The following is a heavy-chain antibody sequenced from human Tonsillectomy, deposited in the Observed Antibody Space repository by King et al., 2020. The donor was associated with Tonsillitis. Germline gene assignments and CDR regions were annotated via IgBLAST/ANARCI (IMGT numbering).Heavy chain of an antibody. Sequence: QLVQSGAEVKKPGSSVKVSCKASGGTFSNYAINWVRQAPGQGLEWMGWIIPLLHTASNARKFQGRVTITADRSTSTAYMELSSLRSDDTAVYYCAKSPDFRPDYNFGMDVWGHGTTFTVSS. J-gene: IGHJ6*02. CDR2: IIPLLHTA. CDR3: AKSPDFRPDYNFGMDV. D-gene: IGHD3/OR15-3a*01. V-gene: IGHV1-69*04. CDR1: GGTFSNYA.